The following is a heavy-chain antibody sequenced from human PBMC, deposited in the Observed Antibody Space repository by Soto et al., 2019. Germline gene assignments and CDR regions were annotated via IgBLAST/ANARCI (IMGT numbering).Heavy chain of an antibody. Sequence: GESLKISCKGSGYTFTNYWIGWVRQMPGKGPEWMGIIYPGDSDTKYNPSFQGQVTISADKSITTTYLQWSSLKASDTAIYYCAASIFSYGMDVWGPGTTVTVSS. CDR1: GYTFTNYW. CDR3: AASIFSYGMDV. J-gene: IGHJ6*02. CDR2: IYPGDSDT. V-gene: IGHV5-51*01.